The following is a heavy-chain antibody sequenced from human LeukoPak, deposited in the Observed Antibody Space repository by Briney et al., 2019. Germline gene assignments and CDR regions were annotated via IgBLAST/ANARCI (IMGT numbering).Heavy chain of an antibody. Sequence: PGGSLRLSCAASGFTFSSYGMSWVRQAPGKGLEWVSSISGSGNRTYYADSVKGRFTISRDNSKNTLFLQMNSLRAEDTAVYYWSKNLYCGGGSCYPSALGMDVWGQGTTVTVSS. CDR1: GFTFSSYG. D-gene: IGHD2-15*01. CDR3: SKNLYCGGGSCYPSALGMDV. J-gene: IGHJ6*02. CDR2: ISGSGNRT. V-gene: IGHV3-23*01.